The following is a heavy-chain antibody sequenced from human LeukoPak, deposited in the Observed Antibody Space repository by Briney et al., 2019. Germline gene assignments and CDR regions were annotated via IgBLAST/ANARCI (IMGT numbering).Heavy chain of an antibody. CDR3: ARDGITCTRDY. D-gene: IGHD1-7*01. V-gene: IGHV3-7*01. CDR1: GFIFRSYW. CDR2: IDEHGFKT. Sequence: QAGGSLRLSCAASGFIFRSYWMVWVRQAPGKGLEWVVSIDEHGFKTYYAASVTGRFTISKDTAKNSLDLQMNSLRAEDTAVYYCARDGITCTRDYWGQGALVTVSS. J-gene: IGHJ4*02.